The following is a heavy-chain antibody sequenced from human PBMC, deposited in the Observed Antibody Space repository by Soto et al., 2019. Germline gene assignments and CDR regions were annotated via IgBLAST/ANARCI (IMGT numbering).Heavy chain of an antibody. V-gene: IGHV3-74*03. CDR1: GLTFRSYW. CDR3: VRNMKLCRLDS. CDR2: INTDASVA. D-gene: IGHD2-21*01. J-gene: IGHJ4*02. Sequence: EVPLVESGGGLVQPGESLRLSCAASGLTFRSYWMHWVRQAPGKGLVWVSRINTDASVALYVDSVKGRFTISRDNAKNTLYLNMNSLRPEETAVSYCVRNMKLCRLDSWGQGTLVTVAS.